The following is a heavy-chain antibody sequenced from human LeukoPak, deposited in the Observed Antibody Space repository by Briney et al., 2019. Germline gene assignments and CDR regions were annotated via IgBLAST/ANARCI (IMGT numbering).Heavy chain of an antibody. CDR3: ARGVGGYDILTD. Sequence: EASVKVSCKASGCTFTGYYMHWVRQAPGQGLEWMGWINAGNGNTKYSQKFQGRVTVTRDTSASTAYMELSSLRSEDTAVYYCARGVGGYDILTDWGHGTLVTVSS. CDR1: GCTFTGYY. J-gene: IGHJ4*01. CDR2: INAGNGNT. V-gene: IGHV1-3*01. D-gene: IGHD3-9*01.